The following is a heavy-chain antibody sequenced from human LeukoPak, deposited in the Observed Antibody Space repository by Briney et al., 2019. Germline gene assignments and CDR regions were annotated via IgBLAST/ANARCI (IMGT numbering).Heavy chain of an antibody. CDR2: IVYEGGTQ. CDR3: AKEGTPQVSTWYDL. CDR1: GVXLSPYA. D-gene: IGHD3-10*01. J-gene: IGHJ5*02. V-gene: IGHV3-30*02. Sequence: GGSLRLSCEASGVXLSPYAIHWVRQAPGKGLEWVASIVYEGGTQHYADSVKGRYIISRDNPRNTLYLQMNNLRTEDTAVYYCAKEGTPQVSTWYDLWGQGTQVIVSS.